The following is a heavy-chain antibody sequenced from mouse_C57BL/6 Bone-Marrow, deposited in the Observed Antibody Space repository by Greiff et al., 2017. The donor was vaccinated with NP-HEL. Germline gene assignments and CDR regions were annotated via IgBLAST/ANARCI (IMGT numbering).Heavy chain of an antibody. CDR1: GYAFTNYL. Sequence: QVQLQQSGAELVRPGTSVKVSCKASGYAFTNYLIEWVKQRPGQGLEWIGVINPGSGGTNYNEKFKGKATLTADKSSSTAYMQLSSLTSEDSAVDFGDRGGGLFDYWGQGTTLTVSS. CDR2: INPGSGGT. D-gene: IGHD3-1*01. CDR3: DRGGGLFDY. V-gene: IGHV1-54*01. J-gene: IGHJ2*01.